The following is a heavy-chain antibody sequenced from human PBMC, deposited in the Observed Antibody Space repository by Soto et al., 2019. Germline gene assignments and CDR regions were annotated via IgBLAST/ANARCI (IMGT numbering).Heavy chain of an antibody. V-gene: IGHV3-23*04. J-gene: IGHJ4*02. Sequence: EVQLAESGGGLVQPGGSLRLSCAASGFTFSRYGMSWFRQAPGKGLEWVSAITGSGDSTYYADSVKGRFTISRDSSNNTAYLQMNSLRSDDTAVYYCVKLRLELLYLDSWGLGALVIVSS. CDR1: GFTFSRYG. D-gene: IGHD1-7*01. CDR3: VKLRLELLYLDS. CDR2: ITGSGDST.